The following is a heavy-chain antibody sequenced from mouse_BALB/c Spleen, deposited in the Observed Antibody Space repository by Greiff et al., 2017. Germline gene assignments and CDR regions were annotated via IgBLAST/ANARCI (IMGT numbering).Heavy chain of an antibody. V-gene: IGHV14-3*02. CDR1: GFNIKDTY. CDR2: IDPANGNT. CDR3: ARAAAYRYDDSPYAMDY. Sequence: VQLQQSGAELVKPGASVKLSCTASGFNIKDTYMHWVKQRPEQGLEWIGRIDPANGNTKYDPKFQGKATITADTSSNTAYLQLSSLTSEDTAVYYCARAAAYRYDDSPYAMDYWGQGTSVTVSA. J-gene: IGHJ4*01. D-gene: IGHD2-14*01.